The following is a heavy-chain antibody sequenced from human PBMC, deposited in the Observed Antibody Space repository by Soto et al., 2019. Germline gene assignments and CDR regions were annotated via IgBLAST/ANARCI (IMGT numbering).Heavy chain of an antibody. CDR1: GFTFSSYG. V-gene: IGHV3-30*18. J-gene: IGHJ6*02. CDR3: AKDHAPYYYYGMDV. Sequence: GSLRLSCAASGFTFSSYGMHWVRQAPGKGLEWVAVISYDGSNKYYADSVKGRFTISRDNSKNTLYLQMNSLRAEDTAVYYCAKDHAPYYYYGMDVWGQGTTVTVSS. CDR2: ISYDGSNK.